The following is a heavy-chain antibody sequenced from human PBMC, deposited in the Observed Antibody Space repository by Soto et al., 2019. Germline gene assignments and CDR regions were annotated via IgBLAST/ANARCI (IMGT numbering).Heavy chain of an antibody. Sequence: GGSQRLSCAASGFTLSGSRVHWVRQASGKGLEWVGRIRSKADSYATAYAASVKGRFTISRDDSKNTAYLQMNSLKTEDTAVYYCTSQYCGGDCSRVDPWGQGTLVTVSS. CDR3: TSQYCGGDCSRVDP. V-gene: IGHV3-73*01. CDR1: GFTLSGSR. J-gene: IGHJ5*02. D-gene: IGHD2-21*02. CDR2: IRSKADSYAT.